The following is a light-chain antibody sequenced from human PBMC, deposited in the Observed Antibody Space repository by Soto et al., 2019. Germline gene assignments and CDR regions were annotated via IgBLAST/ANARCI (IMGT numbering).Light chain of an antibody. CDR1: QSVSRN. CDR3: QHYNNWPPWT. J-gene: IGKJ1*01. CDR2: GAS. Sequence: EIVMTQSPATLSVSPGERVTLSCRASQSVSRNLAWYQQKPGQDPRLLIFGASTRATGIPARFSGSGSGTEFTLTISSLQSEDFAVYYCQHYNNWPPWTFGQGTKVEIK. V-gene: IGKV3-15*01.